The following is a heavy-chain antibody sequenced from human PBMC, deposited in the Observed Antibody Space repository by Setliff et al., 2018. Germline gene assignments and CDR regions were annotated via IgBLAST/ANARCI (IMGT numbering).Heavy chain of an antibody. J-gene: IGHJ6*03. CDR1: GDSITSGSYY. CDR2: LYYSGNT. V-gene: IGHV4-61*01. CDR3: ARGPPGYYYYMNV. Sequence: SETLSLTCTVSGDSITSGSYYWSWIRQAPGKGLEWIGYLYYSGNTNYNPSLKSRVTISGDTSQNYFSLKLTSVTEADTAVYYCARGPPGYYYYMNVWGQGTTVTVSS.